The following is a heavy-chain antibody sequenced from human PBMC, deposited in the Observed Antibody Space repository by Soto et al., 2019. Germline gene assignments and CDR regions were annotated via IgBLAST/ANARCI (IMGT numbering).Heavy chain of an antibody. D-gene: IGHD2-2*01. CDR3: ARGSIVLVPAAIIAGMDV. Sequence: SETLSLTCTVSGGSISSYYWSWIRQPPGKGLEWIGYIYYSGSTNYNPSLKSRVTISVDTSKNQFSLKLSSVTAADTAVYYCARGSIVLVPAAIIAGMDVWGQGTTVT. CDR2: IYYSGST. CDR1: GGSISSYY. J-gene: IGHJ6*02. V-gene: IGHV4-59*01.